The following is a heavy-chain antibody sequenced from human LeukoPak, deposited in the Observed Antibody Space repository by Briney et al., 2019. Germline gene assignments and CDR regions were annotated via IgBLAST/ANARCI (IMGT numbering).Heavy chain of an antibody. CDR1: GGSISSSSYY. CDR2: IYYSGST. J-gene: IGHJ4*02. CDR3: ARGSAAVADHFDY. D-gene: IGHD6-19*01. V-gene: IGHV4-39*07. Sequence: SETLSLTCTVSGGSISSSSYYWGWIRQPPGKGLEWIGSIYYSGSTYYNPSLKSRVTISVDTSKNQFSLKLSSVTAADTAVYYCARGSAAVADHFDYLGQGTLVTVSS.